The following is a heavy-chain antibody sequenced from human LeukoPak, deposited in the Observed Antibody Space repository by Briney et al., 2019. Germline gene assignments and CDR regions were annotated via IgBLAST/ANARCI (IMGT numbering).Heavy chain of an antibody. CDR3: ARVYSSGRSGWFDP. V-gene: IGHV4-59*12. Sequence: PSETLSLTCTVSGGSISSYYWSWIRQPPGKGLEWIGYIYYSGSTNYNPSLKSRVTISVDTSKNQFSLKLSSATAADTAVFYCARVYSSGRSGWFDPWGQGTLVTVSS. CDR2: IYYSGST. J-gene: IGHJ5*02. CDR1: GGSISSYY. D-gene: IGHD6-19*01.